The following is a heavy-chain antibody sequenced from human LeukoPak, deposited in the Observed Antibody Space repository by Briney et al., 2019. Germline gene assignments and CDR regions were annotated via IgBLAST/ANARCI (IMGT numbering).Heavy chain of an antibody. J-gene: IGHJ5*02. CDR3: ARDGAQRLRYFDWFPMGQNWFDP. CDR1: GYTFTSYG. Sequence: GASVKVSCKASGYTFTSYGISWVRQAPGQGREWMGWISAYNGNTNYAQKLQGRVPMTTDTSTSTAYMELRSLRSGDTAVYYCARDGAQRLRYFDWFPMGQNWFDPCGQGTLVTVSS. V-gene: IGHV1-18*01. D-gene: IGHD3-9*01. CDR2: ISAYNGNT.